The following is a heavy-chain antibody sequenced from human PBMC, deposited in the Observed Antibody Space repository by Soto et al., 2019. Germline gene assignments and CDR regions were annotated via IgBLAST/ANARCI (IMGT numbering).Heavy chain of an antibody. CDR2: ISWNSGSI. Sequence: LRLSCAASGFTFDYYAMHWVRQAPGKGLEWVSGISWNSGSIGYADSVKGRFTISRDNAKNSLYLQMNSLRAEDTALYYCAKDKEPPDFWSGYISREYYFAYWGQGTLVTVSS. D-gene: IGHD3-3*01. V-gene: IGHV3-9*01. J-gene: IGHJ4*02. CDR3: AKDKEPPDFWSGYISREYYFAY. CDR1: GFTFDYYA.